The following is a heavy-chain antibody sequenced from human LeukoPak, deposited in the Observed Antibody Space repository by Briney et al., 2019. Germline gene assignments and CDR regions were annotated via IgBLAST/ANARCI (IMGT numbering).Heavy chain of an antibody. D-gene: IGHD2-2*02. Sequence: ASVKVSCKASGYTFTSYDINWVRQATGQGLEWMGWMSHNSGNTGYAQKFQGRVTMTRNTSISTAYMELSSLRSEDTAVYYCARALYTDLSFDPWGQGTLVTVSS. CDR2: MSHNSGNT. CDR1: GYTFTSYD. V-gene: IGHV1-8*01. CDR3: ARALYTDLSFDP. J-gene: IGHJ5*02.